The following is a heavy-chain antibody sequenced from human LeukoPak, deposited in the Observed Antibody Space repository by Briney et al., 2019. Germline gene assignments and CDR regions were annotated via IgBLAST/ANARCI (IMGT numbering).Heavy chain of an antibody. Sequence: SETLSLTCTVSGASIGSGGYYWSWIRPHPGKGLEWIGCIFYSGSTFYNPSLKSRVTISVDTSKNQFSLKLSSVTAADTAVYYCARALTTTGGDYWGQGTLVTVYS. J-gene: IGHJ4*02. CDR3: ARALTTTGGDY. CDR2: IFYSGST. CDR1: GASIGSGGYY. D-gene: IGHD4-17*01. V-gene: IGHV4-31*03.